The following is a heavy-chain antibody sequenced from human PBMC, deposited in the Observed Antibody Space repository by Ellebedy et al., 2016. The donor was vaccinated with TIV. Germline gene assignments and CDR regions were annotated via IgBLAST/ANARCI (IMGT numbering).Heavy chain of an antibody. CDR1: GGSISSSSYY. V-gene: IGHV4-39*01. CDR2: IYYSGST. J-gene: IGHJ6*02. Sequence: SETLSLXCTVSGGSISSSSYYWGWIRQPPGKGLEWIGSIYYSGSTYYNPSLKSRVTISVDTSKNQFSLKLSSVTAADTAVYYCARQGLSSSWDVWGQGTTVTVSS. CDR3: ARQGLSSSWDV. D-gene: IGHD6-13*01.